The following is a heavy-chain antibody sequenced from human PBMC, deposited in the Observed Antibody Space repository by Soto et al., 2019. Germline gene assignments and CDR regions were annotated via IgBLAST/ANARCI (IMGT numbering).Heavy chain of an antibody. CDR3: ARLEWLDSFDY. CDR1: GGSISSSSYY. J-gene: IGHJ4*02. D-gene: IGHD6-19*01. V-gene: IGHV4-39*01. CDR2: IYYSGRT. Sequence: QLQLQESGPGLVKPSETLSLTCTVSGGSISSSSYYWGWIRQPPGTALEWIGSIYYSGRTYYNPSLKSRVTLPVDTSKNQFSLKLSSVTAADTAVYYCARLEWLDSFDYWGQGTLVTVSS.